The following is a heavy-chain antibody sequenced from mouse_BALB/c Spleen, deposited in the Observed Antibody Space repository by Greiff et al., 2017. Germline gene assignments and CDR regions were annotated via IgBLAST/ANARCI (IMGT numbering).Heavy chain of an antibody. CDR1: GFTFSSYY. D-gene: IGHD2-1*01. CDR3: ARHYGNYWYFDV. CDR2: INSNGGST. V-gene: IGHV5-6-2*01. J-gene: IGHJ1*01. Sequence: EVQGVESGGGLVKLGGSLKLSCAASGFTFSSYYMSWVRQTPEKRLELVAAINSNGGSTYYPDTVKGRFTISRDNAKNTLYLQMSSLKSEDTALYYCARHYGNYWYFDVWGAGTTVTVSS.